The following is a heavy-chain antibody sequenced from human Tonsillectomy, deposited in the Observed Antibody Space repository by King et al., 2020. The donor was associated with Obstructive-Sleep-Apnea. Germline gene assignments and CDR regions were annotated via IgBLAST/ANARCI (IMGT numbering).Heavy chain of an antibody. CDR2: ISGSGGST. J-gene: IGHJ4*02. D-gene: IGHD6-13*01. CDR3: AKGSSEAGTLIHHY. V-gene: IGHV3-23*04. CDR1: GFTFSSYA. Sequence: VQLVESGGGLVQPGGSLRLSCAGSGFTFSSYAMSWVRQAPGKGLEWVSAISGSGGSTYYADSVKGRFTISRDNYEDTLFLQMNSLRAEDTAVYYCAKGSSEAGTLIHHYWGQGTLVTVSS.